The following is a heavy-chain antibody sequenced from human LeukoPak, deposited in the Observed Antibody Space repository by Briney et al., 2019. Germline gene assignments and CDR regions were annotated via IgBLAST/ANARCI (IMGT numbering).Heavy chain of an antibody. V-gene: IGHV3-9*03. CDR3: AKGGASDFYDSSGLPDY. Sequence: PGGSLRLSCAASGFIFDDYAMHWVRQAPGKGLEWVPGISWNSGNIDYVDSVKGRFTVSRDNAKNSLYLQMNSLRAEDMALYYCAKGGASDFYDSSGLPDYWGQGTLVTVSS. CDR1: GFIFDDYA. D-gene: IGHD3-22*01. CDR2: ISWNSGNI. J-gene: IGHJ4*02.